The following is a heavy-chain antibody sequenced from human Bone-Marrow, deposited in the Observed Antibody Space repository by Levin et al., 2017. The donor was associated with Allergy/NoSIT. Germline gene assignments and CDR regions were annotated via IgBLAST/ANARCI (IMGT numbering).Heavy chain of an antibody. CDR1: GFTFSSYG. CDR2: ILFDGSNK. V-gene: IGHV3-30*18. CDR3: AKEVMAEPGIWHYFYGMDV. J-gene: IGHJ6*02. Sequence: GESLKISCAASGFTFSSYGMHWVRQAPGKGLDWVAVILFDGSNKHYADSVRGRFTISRDNSKNTLYLQINSLRPDDTAVYYCAKEVMAEPGIWHYFYGMDVWGQGTTVTVSS. D-gene: IGHD6-19*01.